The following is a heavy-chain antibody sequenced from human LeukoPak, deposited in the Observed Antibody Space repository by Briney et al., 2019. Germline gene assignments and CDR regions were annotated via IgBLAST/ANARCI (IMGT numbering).Heavy chain of an antibody. J-gene: IGHJ4*02. CDR1: GFTFSSYS. D-gene: IGHD5-12*01. Sequence: GGSLRLSCAASGFTFSSYSMNWVGQAPGKGLEWVSYVSSSGSTIYYADSVKGRFTISRDNAKNSLYLQMNSLRDEDTAVYYCASPVNSGYDRATFDYWGQGTLVTVSS. CDR2: VSSSGSTI. CDR3: ASPVNSGYDRATFDY. V-gene: IGHV3-48*02.